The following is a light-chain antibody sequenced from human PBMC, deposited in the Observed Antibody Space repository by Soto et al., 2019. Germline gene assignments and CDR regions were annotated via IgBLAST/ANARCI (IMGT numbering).Light chain of an antibody. CDR2: DSS. CDR3: QQSYSNPTWT. Sequence: DIQLTQSPSSLSASVGDRVTITCRASQSISTYLNWYQQKPGEAPKLLVYDSSTLQTGVPSRFSGSGFGAEFTLTVSSLQPEDLGTYYCQQSYSNPTWTFGQGTKVDIK. J-gene: IGKJ1*01. V-gene: IGKV1-39*01. CDR1: QSISTY.